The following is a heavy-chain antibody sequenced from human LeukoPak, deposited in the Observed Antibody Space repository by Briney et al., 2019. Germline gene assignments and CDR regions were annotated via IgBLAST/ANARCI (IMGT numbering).Heavy chain of an antibody. V-gene: IGHV3-30*18. CDR2: ISYDGSNR. CDR3: AKPVAGIILADAFDI. D-gene: IGHD6-19*01. CDR1: GFTFSSYE. J-gene: IGHJ3*02. Sequence: GGSLRLSCAASGFTFSSYEMNWVRQAPGKGLEWVSVISYDGSNRYYADSVKGRFTISRDNSKNTLYLQMNSLRPEDTAVYYCAKPVAGIILADAFDIWGQGTMVTVSS.